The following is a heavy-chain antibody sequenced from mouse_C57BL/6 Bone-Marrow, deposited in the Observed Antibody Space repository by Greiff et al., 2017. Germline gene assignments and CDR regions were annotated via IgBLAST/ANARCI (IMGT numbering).Heavy chain of an antibody. Sequence: EVQLQESGPGLVKPSQSLSLTCSVTGYSITSGYYWNWIRQFPGNKLEWMGYISYDGSNNYNPSLKNRISITRDTSKNQFFLKLNSVTTEDTATYYCAREGGYYDYDDWYFDVWGTGTTVTVSS. CDR1: GYSITSGYY. D-gene: IGHD2-4*01. J-gene: IGHJ1*03. CDR3: AREGGYYDYDDWYFDV. V-gene: IGHV3-6*01. CDR2: ISYDGSN.